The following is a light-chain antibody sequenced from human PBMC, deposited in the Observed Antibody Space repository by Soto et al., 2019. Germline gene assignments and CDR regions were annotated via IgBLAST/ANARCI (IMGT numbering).Light chain of an antibody. J-gene: IGKJ1*01. V-gene: IGKV1-39*01. Sequence: DIQMTQSPSSLSASVGDRVTITCRASQSISSYLNWYQQKPGKAPKLLIYAASSLQSGVPSRFSGSGSGTDFTLTISSLQPEDFAAYVCQQSDSTPAWMFGQGTKVEIK. CDR2: AAS. CDR1: QSISSY. CDR3: QQSDSTPAWM.